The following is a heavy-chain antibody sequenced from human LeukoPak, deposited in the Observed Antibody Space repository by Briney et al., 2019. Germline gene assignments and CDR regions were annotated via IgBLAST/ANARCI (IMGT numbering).Heavy chain of an antibody. CDR1: GGSFSGYY. V-gene: IGHV4-34*01. CDR3: ARAEQQTTLDY. CDR2: INHSGST. J-gene: IGHJ4*02. D-gene: IGHD6-13*01. Sequence: SETLSLTCAVYGGSFSGYYWSWIRQPPGKGLEWIGEINHSGSTNYNPSLKSRVTISVDTSKTQFSLKLSSVTAADTAVYYCARAEQQTTLDYWGQGTLVTVSS.